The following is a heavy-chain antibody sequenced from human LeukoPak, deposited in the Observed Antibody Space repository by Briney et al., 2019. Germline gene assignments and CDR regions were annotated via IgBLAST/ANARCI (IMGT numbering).Heavy chain of an antibody. CDR1: GDSISSYY. CDR3: ARAPDYDSYYYYYMDV. CDR2: MYTSGST. V-gene: IGHV4-4*07. Sequence: PSETLCLTCTVSGDSISSYYWSWIRQPAGKGLEWIGRMYTSGSTNYNPSLKSRVTISVDKSKNQFSLKLSSVTAADTAVYYCARAPDYDSYYYYYMDVRGKGTTVTVSS. D-gene: IGHD3-16*01. J-gene: IGHJ6*03.